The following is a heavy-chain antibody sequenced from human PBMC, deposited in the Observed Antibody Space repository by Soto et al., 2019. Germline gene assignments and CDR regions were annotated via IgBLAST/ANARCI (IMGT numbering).Heavy chain of an antibody. CDR2: INAGNGNT. CDR3: AAARITMVPSGMDV. V-gene: IGHV1-3*01. Sequence: ASVKVSCKASGYSFTSYAMHWVRQAPGQRLEWMGWINAGNGNTKYSQKFQGRVTITRDTSASTAYMELSSLRSEDTAVYYCAAARITMVPSGMDVWGEAATVSV. D-gene: IGHD3-10*01. CDR1: GYSFTSYA. J-gene: IGHJ6*02.